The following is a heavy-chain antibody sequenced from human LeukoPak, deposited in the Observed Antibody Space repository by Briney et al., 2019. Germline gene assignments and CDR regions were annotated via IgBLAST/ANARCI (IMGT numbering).Heavy chain of an antibody. D-gene: IGHD1-26*01. Sequence: GGSLRLSCAASGFTFSDYYMSWIRQAPGKGLEWVSYISSSGSTIYYADSVKGRFTISRDNSKNTLYLQMNSLRAEDTAVYYCAKEPQWELPHFDYWGQGTLVTVS. V-gene: IGHV3-11*01. J-gene: IGHJ4*02. CDR1: GFTFSDYY. CDR2: ISSSGSTI. CDR3: AKEPQWELPHFDY.